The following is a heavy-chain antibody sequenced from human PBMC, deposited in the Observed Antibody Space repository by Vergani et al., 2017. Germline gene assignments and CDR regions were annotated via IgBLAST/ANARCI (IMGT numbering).Heavy chain of an antibody. CDR1: DYSISSGYY. CDR2: VYHSGST. D-gene: IGHD3-16*01. Sequence: QVQLQESGPGLVKPSETLSLTCAVSDYSISSGYYWGWVRQPPGKGLDWIGSVYHSGSTSYNPSLQSRVTISIDTSKNQFSLKLTSVTAADTAVYYCASLLTGGIDYWGQGILVTVFS. CDR3: ASLLTGGIDY. J-gene: IGHJ4*02. V-gene: IGHV4-38-2*01.